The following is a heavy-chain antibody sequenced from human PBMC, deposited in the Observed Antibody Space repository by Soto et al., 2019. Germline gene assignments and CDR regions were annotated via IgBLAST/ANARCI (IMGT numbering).Heavy chain of an antibody. D-gene: IGHD4-17*01. CDR2: ISGSGGST. V-gene: IGHV3-23*01. Sequence: EVQLLESGGGLVQPGGSLRLSCAASGFTFSSYAMSWVRQSPGKGLEWVSAISGSGGSTYYADSVKGRFTISRDNSKNTLYLEMNSLRAEDTAVYYCAKDPDYGGSNHFDYWGQGTLVTVSS. CDR3: AKDPDYGGSNHFDY. CDR1: GFTFSSYA. J-gene: IGHJ4*02.